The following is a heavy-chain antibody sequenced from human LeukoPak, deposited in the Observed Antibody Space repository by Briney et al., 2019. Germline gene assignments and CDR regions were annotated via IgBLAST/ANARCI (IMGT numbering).Heavy chain of an antibody. D-gene: IGHD6-13*01. Sequence: SETLSLTCTVSGGSISSRSYFWGWIRQPPGKGLEWIGSIYYKGNTYFNPSLKSRVTISEDTSKNQFSLKLNSLTAADTAVYYCASIAAAGRYYYYYMDVWGKGTTVTVSS. J-gene: IGHJ6*03. CDR3: ASIAAAGRYYYYYMDV. CDR1: GGSISSRSYF. V-gene: IGHV4-39*07. CDR2: IYYKGNT.